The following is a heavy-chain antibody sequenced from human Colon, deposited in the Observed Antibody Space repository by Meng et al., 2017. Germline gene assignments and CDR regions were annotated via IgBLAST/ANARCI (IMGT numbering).Heavy chain of an antibody. CDR2: INHSGST. CDR1: GGAFIGYY. CDR3: ARIRPRLGGKTFDP. D-gene: IGHD3-16*01. Sequence: EPPGRLSPRSAVVGGAFIGYYWSSSLQPPGKGLEWIGEINHSGSTNYNPSLKSRVTISVDTSKNQFSLKLSSVTAADTAVYYCARIRPRLGGKTFDPWGQGTLVTASS. J-gene: IGHJ5*02. V-gene: IGHV4-34*01.